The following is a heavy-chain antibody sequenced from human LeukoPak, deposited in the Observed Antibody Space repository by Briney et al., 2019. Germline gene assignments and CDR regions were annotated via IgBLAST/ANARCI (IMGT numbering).Heavy chain of an antibody. Sequence: ASVKVSCKASGGTFSSYAISWVRQAPGQGLEWMGRIIPILGIANYAQKSQGRVTITADKSTSTAYMELSSLRSEDTAVYYCASVGYCSSTSCYFVAFDIWGQGTMVTVSS. V-gene: IGHV1-69*04. CDR2: IIPILGIA. CDR3: ASVGYCSSTSCYFVAFDI. CDR1: GGTFSSYA. D-gene: IGHD2-2*01. J-gene: IGHJ3*02.